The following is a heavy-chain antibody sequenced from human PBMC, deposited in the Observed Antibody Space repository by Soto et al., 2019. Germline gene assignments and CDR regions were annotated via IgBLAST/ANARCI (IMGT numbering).Heavy chain of an antibody. CDR3: AKDKEMGLAARPVYFYYYMDV. Sequence: GGSLRLSCAASGFTFSSYAMSWVRQAPGKGLEWVSAISGSGGSTYYADSVKGRFTISRDNSKNTLYLQMNSLRAEDTAVYYCAKDKEMGLAARPVYFYYYMDVWGKGTTVTVSS. D-gene: IGHD6-6*01. CDR1: GFTFSSYA. CDR2: ISGSGGST. V-gene: IGHV3-23*01. J-gene: IGHJ6*03.